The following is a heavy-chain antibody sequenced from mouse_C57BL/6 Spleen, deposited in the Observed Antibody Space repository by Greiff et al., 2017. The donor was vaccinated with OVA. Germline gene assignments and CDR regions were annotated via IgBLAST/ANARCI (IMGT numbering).Heavy chain of an antibody. CDR2: IYPRDGST. CDR3: ARRGDYYGSSGLYWYVDV. V-gene: IGHV1-85*01. CDR1: GYTFTSYD. Sequence: VQLQQSGPELVKPGASVKLSCKASGYTFTSYDINWVKQRPGQGLEWIGWIYPRDGSTKYNEKFKGKAPLTVDTSSSTAYMELHSLTSEDSAVYFCARRGDYYGSSGLYWYVDVWGTGTTVTVSS. D-gene: IGHD1-1*01. J-gene: IGHJ1*03.